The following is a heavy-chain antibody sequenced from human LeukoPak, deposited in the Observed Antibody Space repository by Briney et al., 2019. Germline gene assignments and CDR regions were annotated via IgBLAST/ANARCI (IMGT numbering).Heavy chain of an antibody. V-gene: IGHV4-59*01. CDR1: GGSISSYY. D-gene: IGHD3-10*01. CDR2: IYYSGST. CDR3: AREERLLWFGELYGVWFDP. J-gene: IGHJ5*02. Sequence: SETLSLTCTVSGGSISSYYWSWIRQPPGKGLEWFGYIYYSGSTNYNPSLKSRVTISVDTSKNQFSLKLSSVTAADTAVYYCAREERLLWFGELYGVWFDPWGQGTLVTVSS.